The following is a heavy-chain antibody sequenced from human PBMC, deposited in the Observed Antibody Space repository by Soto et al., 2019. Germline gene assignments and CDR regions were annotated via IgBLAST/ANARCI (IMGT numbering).Heavy chain of an antibody. CDR3: AKGTSTGGWFNPFDY. D-gene: IGHD6-19*01. V-gene: IGHV3-23*01. Sequence: EVQLLESGGGLVQPGGSLRLSCAASGFTFFNYAMNWVRQAPGKGLEWVATLSGSGTSTYYADSVKGRFTISRDNSRNTPYLQMNSLRAEDTAVYYCAKGTSTGGWFNPFDYWGQGTLVTVSS. CDR2: LSGSGTST. J-gene: IGHJ4*02. CDR1: GFTFFNYA.